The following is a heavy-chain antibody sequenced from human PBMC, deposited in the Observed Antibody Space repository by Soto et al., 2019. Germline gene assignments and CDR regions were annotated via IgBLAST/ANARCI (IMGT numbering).Heavy chain of an antibody. D-gene: IGHD6-19*01. J-gene: IGHJ6*02. V-gene: IGHV1-2*04. CDR1: GYTFTGYY. Sequence: ASVKVSCKASGYTFTGYYIHWLRQAPGQGPEWMGWINPNTGDTNYAQQFQGWVTMTRDTSISTAYMELSRLRSDDTAVYYCARERYSSGWDYYGMDVWGQGTTVTVSS. CDR2: INPNTGDT. CDR3: ARERYSSGWDYYGMDV.